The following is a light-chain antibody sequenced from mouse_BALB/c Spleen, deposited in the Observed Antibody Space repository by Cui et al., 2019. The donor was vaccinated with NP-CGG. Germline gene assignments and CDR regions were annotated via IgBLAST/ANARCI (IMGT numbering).Light chain of an antibody. CDR2: GTN. CDR3: ALWYSNHWV. V-gene: IGLV1*01. Sequence: QAVVTQESALTTSPGKTVTLTCRSSTGAVTTSNYANLVQEKPDHLFTGLIGGTNNRAPGIPPRFSGSLIGDKAALTITGAQTEDEAIYFCALWYSNHWVFGGGTKLTVL. J-gene: IGLJ1*01. CDR1: TGAVTTSNY.